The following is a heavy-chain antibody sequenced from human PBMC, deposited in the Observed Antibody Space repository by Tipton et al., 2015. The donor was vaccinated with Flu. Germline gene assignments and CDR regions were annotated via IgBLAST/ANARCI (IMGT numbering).Heavy chain of an antibody. CDR2: IYHSGST. CDR1: GASISSGGYY. Sequence: TLSLTCSVSGASISSGGYYWSWIRQHPGKGLEWLGYIYHSGSTYYSPSLKSRVTISVDTSNNQFSLKLRSVTAADTAVYYCARDVDGYNGHDYWGQGALVTVSS. CDR3: ARDVDGYNGHDY. D-gene: IGHD5-24*01. V-gene: IGHV4-31*03. J-gene: IGHJ4*02.